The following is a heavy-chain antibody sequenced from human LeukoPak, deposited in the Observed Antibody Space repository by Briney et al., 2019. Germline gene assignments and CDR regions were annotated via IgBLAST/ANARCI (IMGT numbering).Heavy chain of an antibody. J-gene: IGHJ6*02. D-gene: IGHD3-22*01. CDR2: ISYDGSNK. CDR1: GFTFSSYA. Sequence: GGSLRLSCAASGFTFSSYAMHWVRQAPGKGLEWVAVISYDGSNKYYADSVKGRFTISRDNSKNTLYLQMNSLRAEDTAVYYCARGKGQVVPYGMDVWGQGTTVTVS. CDR3: ARGKGQVVPYGMDV. V-gene: IGHV3-30-3*01.